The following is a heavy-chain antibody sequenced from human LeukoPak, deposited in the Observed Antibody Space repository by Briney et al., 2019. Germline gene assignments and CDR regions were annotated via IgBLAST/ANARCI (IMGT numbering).Heavy chain of an antibody. CDR2: ISDSGAST. CDR1: GFTFTYYA. V-gene: IGHV3-23*01. Sequence: GGSLRLSCAASGFTFTYYAMSWVRQAPGKGLEWVSVISDSGASTYYADSVKGRFTISRDNSKNTLYLQMNRLRADDTAVYYCAKVWGVSPSIYYFGSWGQGTLVTVSS. J-gene: IGHJ4*02. CDR3: AKVWGVSPSIYYFGS. D-gene: IGHD3-10*01.